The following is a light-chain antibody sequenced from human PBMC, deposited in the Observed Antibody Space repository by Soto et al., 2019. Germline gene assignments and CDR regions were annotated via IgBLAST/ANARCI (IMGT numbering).Light chain of an antibody. J-gene: IGKJ1*01. Sequence: DIRMTQSPSTLSASVGDRVTITCGASQSISGWLDWYQQKPGKAPKLLIYDVSSLESGVPSRFRGSGSGTEFTLAISSLQTDDFATYYCQQYNSYPWTFGQGTKVDIK. CDR3: QQYNSYPWT. CDR1: QSISGW. CDR2: DVS. V-gene: IGKV1-5*01.